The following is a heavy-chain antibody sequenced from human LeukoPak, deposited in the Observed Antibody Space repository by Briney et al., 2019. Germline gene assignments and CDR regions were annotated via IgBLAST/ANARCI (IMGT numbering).Heavy chain of an antibody. J-gene: IGHJ6*02. D-gene: IGHD5-18*01. V-gene: IGHV3-11*01. CDR2: ISSSGSTI. Sequence: PGGSLRLSCAASGFTFSDYYMSWIRQAPGKGLEWVSYISSSGSTIYYADSVKGRFTISRDNAKNSLYLQMNSLRAEDTAVYYCATGVDTAFYYYYGMDVWGQGTTVTVSS. CDR3: ATGVDTAFYYYYGMDV. CDR1: GFTFSDYY.